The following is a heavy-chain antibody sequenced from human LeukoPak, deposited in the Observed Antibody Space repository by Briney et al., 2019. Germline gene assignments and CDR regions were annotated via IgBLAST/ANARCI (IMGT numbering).Heavy chain of an antibody. CDR3: ARDGPGGDYRMDY. V-gene: IGHV3-30-3*01. CDR1: GFTFSSYA. D-gene: IGHD4-11*01. J-gene: IGHJ4*02. CDR2: ISYDGSKK. Sequence: GGSLRLSCAASGFTFSSYAMHGACQAPGRGLEWVAVISYDGSKKYYADSVKGRFTISRDNSKNTLYLQMNSLRAEDTAVYYCARDGPGGDYRMDYWGQGTLVTVSS.